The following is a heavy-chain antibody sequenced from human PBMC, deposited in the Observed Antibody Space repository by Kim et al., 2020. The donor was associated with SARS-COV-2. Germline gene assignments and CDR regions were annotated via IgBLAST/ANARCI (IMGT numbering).Heavy chain of an antibody. J-gene: IGHJ4*02. Sequence: GGSLRLSCAASGFTFSSYAMHWVRQAPGKGLEYVSAISSNGGSTYYANSVKGRFTISRDNSKNTLYLQMGSLRAEDMAVYYCARGAAAGHNDYWGQGTLVTVSS. D-gene: IGHD6-13*01. CDR1: GFTFSSYA. CDR2: ISSNGGST. V-gene: IGHV3-64*01. CDR3: ARGAAAGHNDY.